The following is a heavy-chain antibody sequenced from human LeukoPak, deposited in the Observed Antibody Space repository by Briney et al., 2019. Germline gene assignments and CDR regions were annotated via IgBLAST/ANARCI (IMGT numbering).Heavy chain of an antibody. J-gene: IGHJ6*02. CDR3: ARGRTIFGVVHYYGMDV. V-gene: IGHV4-34*01. CDR1: GGSFSGYY. Sequence: PSETLSLTCAVYGGSFSGYYWSWIRQPPGKGLEWIGEINHSGSTNYNPSLKSRVTISVDTSKNQFSLKLSSVTAADTAVYYCARGRTIFGVVHYYGMDVWGQGTTVTVSS. D-gene: IGHD3-3*01. CDR2: INHSGST.